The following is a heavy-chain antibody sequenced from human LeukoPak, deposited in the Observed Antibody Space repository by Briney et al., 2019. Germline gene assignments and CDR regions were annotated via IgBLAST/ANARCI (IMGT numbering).Heavy chain of an antibody. V-gene: IGHV3-30-3*01. CDR2: ISYDGSNQ. CDR3: ARGSNWENLLGY. Sequence: GSLRLSCAASGFTLSNFAMHWVRQAPGKGLAWVAVISYDGSNQHYADSVKGRFTISRDNSKNTLSLQMNSLRVEDTAVYYCARGSNWENLLGYWGQGTLVTVSS. D-gene: IGHD1-1*01. J-gene: IGHJ4*02. CDR1: GFTLSNFA.